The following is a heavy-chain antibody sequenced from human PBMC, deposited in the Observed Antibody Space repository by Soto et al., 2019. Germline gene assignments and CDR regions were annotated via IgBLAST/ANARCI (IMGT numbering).Heavy chain of an antibody. D-gene: IGHD4-17*01. CDR2: INGRGDST. CDR1: GFTFYSYA. CDR3: ARVWERTVTTRNYFYGIDV. J-gene: IGHJ6*02. Sequence: GGYLRLSCANSGFTFYSYALTWVRQAPGRGPEWVSSINGRGDSTYYADSVKGRFSISRDNYKNTVYLQMNSLRAENTAVYFCARVWERTVTTRNYFYGIDVWGRGTTVTVSS. V-gene: IGHV3-23*01.